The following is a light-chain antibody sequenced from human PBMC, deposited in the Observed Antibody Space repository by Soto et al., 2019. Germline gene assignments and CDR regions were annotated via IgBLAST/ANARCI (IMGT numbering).Light chain of an antibody. CDR2: DVS. CDR1: ESVSSKY. Sequence: EIVLTQSPGTLSLSPGERATLSCRASESVSSKYSAWYQQKPGQAPRLLIYDVSSRATGIPDRFSGSGSGTDFTLTISRLEPEDFAVYYCQQHGISPPMYSFGQGTKLEIK. J-gene: IGKJ2*03. CDR3: QQHGISPPMYS. V-gene: IGKV3-20*01.